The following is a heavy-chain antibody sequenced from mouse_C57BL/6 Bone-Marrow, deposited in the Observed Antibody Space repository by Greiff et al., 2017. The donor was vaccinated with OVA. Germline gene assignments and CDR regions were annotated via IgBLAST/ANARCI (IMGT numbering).Heavy chain of an antibody. J-gene: IGHJ3*01. Sequence: VQVVESGAELVRPGTSVKMSCKASGYTFTNYWIGWAKQRPGHGLEWIGDIYPGGGYTNYNEKFKGKATLTADKSSSTAYMQFSSLTSEDSALYYCARSAGTLFAYWGQGTLVTVSA. D-gene: IGHD4-1*01. CDR2: IYPGGGYT. CDR3: ARSAGTLFAY. CDR1: GYTFTNYW. V-gene: IGHV1-63*01.